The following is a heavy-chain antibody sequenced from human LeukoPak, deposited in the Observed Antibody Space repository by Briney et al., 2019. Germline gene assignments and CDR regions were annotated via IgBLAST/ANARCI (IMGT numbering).Heavy chain of an antibody. J-gene: IGHJ4*02. CDR1: GGTFSSYA. D-gene: IGHD3-22*01. V-gene: IGHV1-69*05. CDR2: IIPIFGTA. Sequence: SVKVSCKASGGTFSSYAISWVRQAPGQGLEWMGGIIPIFGTANYAQKFQGRVTITTDESTSTAYMELSSLRSEDTAVYYCATTHYHDSSGEQHFDYWGPGTLVTVSS. CDR3: ATTHYHDSSGEQHFDY.